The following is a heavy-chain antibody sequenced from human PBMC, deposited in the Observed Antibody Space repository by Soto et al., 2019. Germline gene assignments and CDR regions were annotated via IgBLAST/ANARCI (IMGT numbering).Heavy chain of an antibody. CDR3: AREVGDDFWSGNGDYYYGMDV. CDR2: INPNSGGT. D-gene: IGHD3-3*01. J-gene: IGHJ6*02. CDR1: GYTFTGYY. Sequence: WASVKVSCKASGYTFTGYYMHWVRQAPGQGLEWMGWINPNSGGTNYAQKFQGWVTMTRDTSISTAYMELSRLRSDDTAVYYCAREVGDDFWSGNGDYYYGMDVWGQGTTVTVS. V-gene: IGHV1-2*04.